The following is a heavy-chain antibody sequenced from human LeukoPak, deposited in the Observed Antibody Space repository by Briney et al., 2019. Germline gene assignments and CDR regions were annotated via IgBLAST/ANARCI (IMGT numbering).Heavy chain of an antibody. V-gene: IGHV4-38-2*02. Sequence: PSETLSLTCTVSGYSISSGYYWGWIRQPPGKGLEWIGSIYHSGSTYYNPSLKSRVTISVDTSKNQFSLKLSSVTAADTAVYYCARNYYGDYADEWGQGTLVTVSS. CDR2: IYHSGST. CDR3: ARNYYGDYADE. CDR1: GYSISSGYY. J-gene: IGHJ4*02. D-gene: IGHD4-17*01.